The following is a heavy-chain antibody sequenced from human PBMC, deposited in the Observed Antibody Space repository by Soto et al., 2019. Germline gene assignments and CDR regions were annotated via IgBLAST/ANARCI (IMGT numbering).Heavy chain of an antibody. V-gene: IGHV3-74*01. CDR3: VREVCSGGLCKVFDY. D-gene: IGHD2-15*01. Sequence: EVHLVESGGDLVQPGGSLRLSCAASGFTFSSCWMHWARQAPGKGLVWLSSIDGVGTVIPHADSVKGRFTVSRDNAKNTLYLQMNSLRAEDTAVYYCVREVCSGGLCKVFDYWGQGTPVTVSS. J-gene: IGHJ4*02. CDR2: IDGVGTVI. CDR1: GFTFSSCW.